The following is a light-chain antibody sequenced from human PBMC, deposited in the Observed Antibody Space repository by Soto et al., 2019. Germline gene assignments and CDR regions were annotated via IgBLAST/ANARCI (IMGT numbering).Light chain of an antibody. CDR3: NSYTNNSTLV. J-gene: IGLJ2*01. CDR2: DVS. CDR1: SSDVGGYNY. V-gene: IGLV2-14*01. Sequence: QSVLTQPASVSGSPGQSITISCTGTSSDVGGYNYVSWYQQHPGKAPKLMIFDVSNRPSGVSNRFSGSKSGNTASLTISGLQAEDEADYYCNSYTNNSTLVFGGGTKLTVL.